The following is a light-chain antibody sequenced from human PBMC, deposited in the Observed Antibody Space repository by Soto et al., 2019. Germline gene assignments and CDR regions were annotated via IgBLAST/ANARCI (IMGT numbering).Light chain of an antibody. V-gene: IGLV2-11*01. Sequence: QSALTQPRSVSGSPGQSVTISCTGTSSDVGGYNYVSWYQQHPGKAPKLMIYDVSKRPSGVPDRFSGSKSGNTASLTISGLKAEDEADDYCCSYAGSSTYVFGTGTKLTVL. CDR3: CSYAGSSTYV. CDR2: DVS. CDR1: SSDVGGYNY. J-gene: IGLJ1*01.